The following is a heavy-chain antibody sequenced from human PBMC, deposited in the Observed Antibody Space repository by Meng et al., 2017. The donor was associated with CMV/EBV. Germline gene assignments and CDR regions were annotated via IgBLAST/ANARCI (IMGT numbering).Heavy chain of an antibody. D-gene: IGHD6-13*01. Sequence: GESLKISCAASGFTFSSYAMHWVRQAPGKGLEWGAVISYDGSNKYYADSVKGRFTISRDNSKNTLYLQMNSLRAEDTAVYYCARDRVTAAAGVGWFDPWGQGTLVTVSS. CDR2: ISYDGSNK. CDR1: GFTFSSYA. V-gene: IGHV3-30*04. CDR3: ARDRVTAAAGVGWFDP. J-gene: IGHJ5*02.